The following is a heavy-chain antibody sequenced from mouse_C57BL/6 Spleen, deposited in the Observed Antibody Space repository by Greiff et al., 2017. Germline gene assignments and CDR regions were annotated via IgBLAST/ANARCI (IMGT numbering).Heavy chain of an antibody. V-gene: IGHV2-2*01. CDR3: ARNRVGYYAMDY. D-gene: IGHD1-1*02. Sequence: VQLQQSGPGLVQPSQSLSITCTVSGFSLTSYGVHWVRQSPGKGLEWLGVLWSGGSTDYNAAFISRLSISKDNSKSQVFFKMNSLQADDTAIYYCARNRVGYYAMDYWGQGTSVTVSS. CDR2: LWSGGST. CDR1: GFSLTSYG. J-gene: IGHJ4*01.